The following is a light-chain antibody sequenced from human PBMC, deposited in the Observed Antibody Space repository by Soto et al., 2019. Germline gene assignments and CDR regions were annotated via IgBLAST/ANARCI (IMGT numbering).Light chain of an antibody. CDR2: GAS. Sequence: EIVVTQSPATLSVSPGERATLSCRTSESVSSNFAWYQQKPGQAPRLLIYGASTRATDIPARFSGSGSRREFTLTISSLQSEDFGVYYCQQYDKWPAWTFGQGTKVEV. J-gene: IGKJ1*01. V-gene: IGKV3-15*01. CDR1: ESVSSN. CDR3: QQYDKWPAWT.